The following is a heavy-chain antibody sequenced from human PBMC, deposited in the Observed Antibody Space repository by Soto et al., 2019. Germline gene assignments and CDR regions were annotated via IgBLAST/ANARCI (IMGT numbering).Heavy chain of an antibody. Sequence: PGGSLRLSCAASGFTFSSYWMHWVRQAPGKGLVWVSRINSDGSSTSYAASVKGRFTISRDNATNTLYLEMNSLRAEDKAVYYCARDWILYYDCWSSYYYYGMDVWGQGTTVTVSS. CDR2: INSDGSST. D-gene: IGHD3-3*01. V-gene: IGHV3-74*01. CDR3: ARDWILYYDCWSSYYYYGMDV. J-gene: IGHJ6*02. CDR1: GFTFSSYW.